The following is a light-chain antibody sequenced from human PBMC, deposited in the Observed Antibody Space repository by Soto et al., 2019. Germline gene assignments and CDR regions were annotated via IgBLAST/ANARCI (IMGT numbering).Light chain of an antibody. J-gene: IGKJ1*01. CDR3: LQDYSYPRT. CDR1: QGIRNE. CDR2: GTS. Sequence: AIQLTQSPSSLSASVGDRVTISCRTTQGIRNELAWYQQKPGKAPRLLIYGTSNLQSGVPPRFSGSGSDTDFTLTISSLQPEDFATYYCLQDYSYPRTFGQGTKVEIE. V-gene: IGKV1-6*01.